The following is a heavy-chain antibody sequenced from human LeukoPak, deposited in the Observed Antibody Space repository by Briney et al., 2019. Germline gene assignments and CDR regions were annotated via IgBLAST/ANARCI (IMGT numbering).Heavy chain of an antibody. CDR3: ARGPYCSGCYGFDY. CDR1: GGSISSYY. CDR2: IHTSGST. Sequence: PSETLSLTCTVSGGSISSYYWSWIRQPAGKGLEWIGRIHTSGSTNFNPSLQSRVTISVDKSKNQFSLKLNSVTAADTAVYYCARGPYCSGCYGFDYWGQGTLVTVSS. J-gene: IGHJ4*02. D-gene: IGHD6-19*01. V-gene: IGHV4-4*07.